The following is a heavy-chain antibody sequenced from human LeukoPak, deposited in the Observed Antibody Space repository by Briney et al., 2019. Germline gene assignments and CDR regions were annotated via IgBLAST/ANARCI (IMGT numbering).Heavy chain of an antibody. V-gene: IGHV4-34*01. J-gene: IGHJ4*02. CDR2: INHSGST. CDR1: GGSFSGYY. CDR3: ARVHDKAY. Sequence: SETLSLTCAVYGGSFSGYYWSWIRQPPGKGLEWIGEINHSGSTSYNPSLKSRVTISVDTSKNQFSLKLSSVTAADTAVYYCARVHDKAYWGQGTLVTVSS. D-gene: IGHD3-9*01.